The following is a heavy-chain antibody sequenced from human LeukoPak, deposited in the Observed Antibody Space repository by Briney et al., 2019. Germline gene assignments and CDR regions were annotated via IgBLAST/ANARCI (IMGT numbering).Heavy chain of an antibody. Sequence: GGSLRLSCAASGFTVSSNYMSWVRQAPGKGLEWVSVIYSGGSTYYADSVKGRFTISRDNSKNTLYLQMNSLRAEDTAVYYCARPRLRFLGSDAFDIWSQGTMVTVSS. J-gene: IGHJ3*02. CDR2: IYSGGST. D-gene: IGHD3-3*01. V-gene: IGHV3-53*05. CDR1: GFTVSSNY. CDR3: ARPRLRFLGSDAFDI.